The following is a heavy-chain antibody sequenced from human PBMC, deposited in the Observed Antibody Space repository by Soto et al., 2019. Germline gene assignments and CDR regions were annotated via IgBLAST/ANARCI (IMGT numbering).Heavy chain of an antibody. D-gene: IGHD3-3*01. J-gene: IGHJ6*03. CDR3: ARATSDFWSGYYSDYYYYMDV. V-gene: IGHV6-1*01. Sequence: SQTLSLTCAISGDSVSSNSAAWNWIRQSPSRGLEWLGRTYYRSKWYNDHAVSVKSRITINPDTSKNQFSLQLNSVTPEDTAVYYCARATSDFWSGYYSDYYYYMDVWGKGTTVTSP. CDR1: GDSVSSNSAA. CDR2: TYYRSKWYN.